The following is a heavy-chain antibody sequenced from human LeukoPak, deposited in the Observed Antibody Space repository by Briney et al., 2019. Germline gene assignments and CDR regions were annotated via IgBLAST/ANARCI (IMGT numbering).Heavy chain of an antibody. Sequence: GASVKVSCKASGYTFTGYYMHWVRQAPGQGLEWMGWISPNSGGTNYAQKFQGRVTMTRDTSISTAYMELSRLRSDDTAVYYCARRSRRGGVSSSWYVGYWGQGTLVTVSS. CDR3: ARRSRRGGVSSSWYVGY. V-gene: IGHV1-2*02. CDR2: ISPNSGGT. J-gene: IGHJ4*02. D-gene: IGHD6-13*01. CDR1: GYTFTGYY.